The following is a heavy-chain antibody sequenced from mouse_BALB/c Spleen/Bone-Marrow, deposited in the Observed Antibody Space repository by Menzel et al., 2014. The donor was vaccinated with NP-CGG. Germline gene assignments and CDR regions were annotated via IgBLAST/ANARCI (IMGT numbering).Heavy chain of an antibody. CDR2: IYPGDGDT. CDR1: GYAFSSYW. Sequence: QVQLQQSGAELVRPGSSVKISCKASGYAFSSYWMNWVKQRPGQGPEWIGRIYPGDGDTNYNGKFKGKATLTADKSSSTAYMQLSGLTSEDSAVYFCARGRGWYFDYWGQGTTLTVSS. D-gene: IGHD2-3*01. CDR3: ARGRGWYFDY. J-gene: IGHJ2*01. V-gene: IGHV1-80*01.